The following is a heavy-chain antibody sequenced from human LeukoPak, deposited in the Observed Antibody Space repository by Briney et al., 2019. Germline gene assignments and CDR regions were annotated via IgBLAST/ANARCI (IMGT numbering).Heavy chain of an antibody. D-gene: IGHD6-19*01. V-gene: IGHV4-34*01. CDR3: ARIGYSSGWYRTSEYYYGMDV. CDR2: INHSGST. CDR1: GFTFSSYE. Sequence: LRLSCAASGFTFSSYEMNWVRQAPGKGLEWIGEINHSGSTNYNPSLKSRVTISVDASKNQFSLKLSSVTAADTAVYYCARIGYSSGWYRTSEYYYGMDVWGQGTTVTVSS. J-gene: IGHJ6*02.